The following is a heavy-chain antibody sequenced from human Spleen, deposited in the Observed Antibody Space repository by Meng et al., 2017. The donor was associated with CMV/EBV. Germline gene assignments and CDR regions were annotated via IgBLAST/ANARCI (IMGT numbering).Heavy chain of an antibody. D-gene: IGHD3-22*01. V-gene: IGHV1-69*10. Sequence: GTFSSYAISWVRQAPGQGLEWMGGIIPILGIANYAQKFQGRVTITADKSTSTAYMELSSLRSEDTAVYYCARGYYYDSSGYYSLDYWGQGTLVTVSS. CDR3: ARGYYYDSSGYYSLDY. CDR2: IIPILGIA. CDR1: GTFSSYA. J-gene: IGHJ4*02.